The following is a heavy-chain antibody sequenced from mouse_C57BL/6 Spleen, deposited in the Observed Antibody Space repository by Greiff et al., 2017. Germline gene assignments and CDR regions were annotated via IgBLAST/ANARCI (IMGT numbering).Heavy chain of an antibody. CDR3: ARGGGNY. Sequence: VKLMESGAELVRPGTSVKVSCKASGYAFTNYLIEWVKQRPGQGLEWIGVINPGSGGTNYNEKFKGKATLTADKSSSTAYMQLSSLTSEDSAVYFCARGGGNYWGQGTTLTVSS. CDR2: INPGSGGT. D-gene: IGHD1-1*02. CDR1: GYAFTNYL. J-gene: IGHJ2*01. V-gene: IGHV1-54*01.